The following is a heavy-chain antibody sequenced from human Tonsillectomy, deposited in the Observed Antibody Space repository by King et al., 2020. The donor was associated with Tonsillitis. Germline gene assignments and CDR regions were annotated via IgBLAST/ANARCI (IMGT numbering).Heavy chain of an antibody. J-gene: IGHJ6*02. D-gene: IGHD2-15*01. CDR1: GGSISSYY. CDR2: IYYSGST. Sequence: VQLQESGPGLVKPSETLSLTCTVSGGSISSYYWSWIRQPPGKGLEWIGYIYYSGSTNYNPSLKSRVTISVDTSKNQFSLKLSSVTAAETAVYYCARDPPIHCSGGSCYPSYGMDVWGQGTTVTVSS. CDR3: ARDPPIHCSGGSCYPSYGMDV. V-gene: IGHV4-59*01.